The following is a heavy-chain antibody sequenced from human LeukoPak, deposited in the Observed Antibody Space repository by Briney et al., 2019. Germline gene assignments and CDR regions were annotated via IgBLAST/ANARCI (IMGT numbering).Heavy chain of an antibody. J-gene: IGHJ4*02. Sequence: GASVKVSCKASGYTFTGYYMHWVRQAPGQGLEWMGRINPNSGGTNYAQKFQGRVTMTRDTSISTAYMELSRLRSDDTAVYYCARGRYFDWLLSDYFDYWGQGTLVTVSS. CDR3: ARGRYFDWLLSDYFDY. CDR2: INPNSGGT. V-gene: IGHV1-2*06. CDR1: GYTFTGYY. D-gene: IGHD3-9*01.